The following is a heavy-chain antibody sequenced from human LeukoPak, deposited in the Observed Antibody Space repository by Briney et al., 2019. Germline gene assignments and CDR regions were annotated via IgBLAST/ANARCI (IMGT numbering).Heavy chain of an antibody. V-gene: IGHV3-23*01. Sequence: GGSLRLSCAASGLTFSSHAMSWVRQAPGKGLEWVSTISGSGGTTYYADSVKGRFTISRDNSKNTLYLQMNSLRAEGTAVYYCAKGTQNFEYWGQGTLVTVSS. CDR3: AKGTQNFEY. CDR2: ISGSGGTT. CDR1: GLTFSSHA. J-gene: IGHJ4*02.